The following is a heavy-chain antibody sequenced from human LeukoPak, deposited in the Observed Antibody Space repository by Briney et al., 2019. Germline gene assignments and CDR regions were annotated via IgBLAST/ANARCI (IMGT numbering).Heavy chain of an antibody. D-gene: IGHD3-3*01. J-gene: IGHJ4*02. CDR1: GFSFRNYA. Sequence: GGSLRLSCAVSGFSFRNYAMSWVRQAPGKGLEWVSSISGSGDSTYHADSVKGRFNISRDNSKNPLYLQMNSLRDDDTAVYYCPKAKLHLVTIFGVVYYFDSGGPGTLVSVSS. V-gene: IGHV3-23*01. CDR3: PKAKLHLVTIFGVVYYFDS. CDR2: ISGSGDST.